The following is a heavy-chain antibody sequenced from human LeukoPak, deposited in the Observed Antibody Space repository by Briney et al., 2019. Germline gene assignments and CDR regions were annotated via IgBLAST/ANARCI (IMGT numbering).Heavy chain of an antibody. CDR1: GFTFGDYA. J-gene: IGHJ4*02. CDR3: TRIRVGAHQLEY. CDR2: INAGRDI. Sequence: GGSLRLSCTTSGFTFGDYALTWVRQAPGQGLVWLSRINAGRDISYADSVKGRFTSSRDNAKNTLYLQMNSLRAEDTAVYYCTRIRVGAHQLEYWGQGTLVTVSS. V-gene: IGHV3-74*01. D-gene: IGHD1-26*01.